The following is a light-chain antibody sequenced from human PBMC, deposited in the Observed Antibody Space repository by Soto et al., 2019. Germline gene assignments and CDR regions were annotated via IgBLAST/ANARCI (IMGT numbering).Light chain of an antibody. V-gene: IGKV3-20*01. Sequence: EIVLTQSPGTLSLSPGERATLSCRASQSVSSSYLAWYQQKPGQAPRLLIYGASSRATGIPDRFSGSGSGTDFTLTISRLETEAFAVYYCQQYGSSPRTFGQGTKLEIK. CDR3: QQYGSSPRT. CDR2: GAS. J-gene: IGKJ2*01. CDR1: QSVSSSY.